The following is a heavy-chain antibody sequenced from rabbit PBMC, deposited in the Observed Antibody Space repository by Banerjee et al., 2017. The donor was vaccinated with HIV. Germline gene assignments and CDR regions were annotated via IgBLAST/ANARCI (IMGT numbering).Heavy chain of an antibody. CDR1: GFSFSNKYV. D-gene: IGHD4-2*01. J-gene: IGHJ4*01. Sequence: QEQLEESGGDLVKPEGSLTLTCTASGFSFSNKYVMCWVRQAPGKGLEWIACIYTNGGSTWYANWAKGRFTISKTSSTTVTLQMTSLTAADTATYFCARSYDGSGWALSLWGPGTLSPS. V-gene: IGHV1S45*01. CDR2: IYTNGGST. CDR3: ARSYDGSGWALSL.